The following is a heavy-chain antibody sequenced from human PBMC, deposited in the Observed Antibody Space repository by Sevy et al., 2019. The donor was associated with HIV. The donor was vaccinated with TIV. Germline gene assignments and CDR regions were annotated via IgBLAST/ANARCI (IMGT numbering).Heavy chain of an antibody. CDR2: LSFGCGEI. D-gene: IGHD2-8*01. Sequence: GGSLRLSCAASGFTFSKYSMNWVRQPPGKGLEWVSTLSFGCGEINYADSVKGRFTISRDNSKSSMYLQMNNLRPEDTAVYYCAREGCTKPHDYWGQGTLVTVSS. CDR1: GFTFSKYS. V-gene: IGHV3-23*01. J-gene: IGHJ4*02. CDR3: AREGCTKPHDY.